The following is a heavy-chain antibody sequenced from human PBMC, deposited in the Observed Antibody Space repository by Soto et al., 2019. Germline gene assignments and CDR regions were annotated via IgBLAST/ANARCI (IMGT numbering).Heavy chain of an antibody. D-gene: IGHD2-2*01. CDR3: AIGSTSLGMDV. Sequence: QVQLQESGPGLVKPSQTLSLTCTVSGGSISSGGYYWSWIRQHPGKGLEWIGYMYYSGSTYYTPSLKSRVTISVDTSKNQFSLKLSSVTAADTAVYYCAIGSTSLGMDVWGQGTTVTVSS. J-gene: IGHJ6*02. CDR1: GGSISSGGYY. CDR2: MYYSGST. V-gene: IGHV4-31*03.